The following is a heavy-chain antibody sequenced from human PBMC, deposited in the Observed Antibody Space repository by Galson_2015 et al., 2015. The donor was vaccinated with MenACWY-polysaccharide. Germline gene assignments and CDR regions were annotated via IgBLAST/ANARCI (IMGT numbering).Heavy chain of an antibody. CDR2: INTNSRNP. CDR3: VREPKQIATTVPMGRFYY. V-gene: IGHV7-4-1*01. CDR1: GYTFTHYA. Sequence: SVKVCCKASGYTFTHYAMNWVRQTPGAGLEWPGWINTNSRNPPDAQGFTGRHVFSLGPYVSTSAKQIGSLKAEDTAVYYCVREPKQIATTVPMGRFYYWGQGTLVTVSS. J-gene: IGHJ4*02. D-gene: IGHD4-17*01.